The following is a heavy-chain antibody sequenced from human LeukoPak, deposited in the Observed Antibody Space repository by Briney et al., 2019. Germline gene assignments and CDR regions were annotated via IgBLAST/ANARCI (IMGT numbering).Heavy chain of an antibody. Sequence: GASVRVSCTASVGTFSSYAISWVRQAPGQGLEWMGGIIPIFGTANYAQKFQGRVTITTDESTSTAYMELSSLRPDGTAVYYCARGPSRYYYDSSGYYPRFDYWGQGTLVTVSS. D-gene: IGHD3-22*01. CDR3: ARGPSRYYYDSSGYYPRFDY. CDR2: IIPIFGTA. J-gene: IGHJ4*02. CDR1: VGTFSSYA. V-gene: IGHV1-69*05.